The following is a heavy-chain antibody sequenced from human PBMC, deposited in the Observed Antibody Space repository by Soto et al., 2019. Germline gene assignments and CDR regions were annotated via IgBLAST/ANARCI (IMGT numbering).Heavy chain of an antibody. Sequence: GGSLRLSCAGADFTFSSYEMNWVRQAPGKGLEWIPYISSSGETIHYADSVKGRFTISRDNAKNSLYLQLNSLRVEDTAVYFCARGSRGSDKFYFDYWGQGTLVTVSS. J-gene: IGHJ4*02. CDR2: ISSSGETI. D-gene: IGHD5-12*01. CDR3: ARGSRGSDKFYFDY. CDR1: DFTFSSYE. V-gene: IGHV3-48*03.